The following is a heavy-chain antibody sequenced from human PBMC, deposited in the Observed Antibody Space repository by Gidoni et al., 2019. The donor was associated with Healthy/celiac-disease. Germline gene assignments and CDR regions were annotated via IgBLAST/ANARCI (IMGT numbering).Heavy chain of an antibody. CDR1: GFTFSSYA. J-gene: IGHJ4*02. Sequence: EVQLLESGGGLVQPGGSLRLSCAASGFTFSSYAMSWVRQAPGKGLEWVSAISGSGGSTYYADSVKGRFTISRDNSKNTLYLQMNSLRAEDTAVYYCAKAPSITMIVVVSLGYWGQGTLVTVSS. D-gene: IGHD3-22*01. CDR2: ISGSGGST. V-gene: IGHV3-23*01. CDR3: AKAPSITMIVVVSLGY.